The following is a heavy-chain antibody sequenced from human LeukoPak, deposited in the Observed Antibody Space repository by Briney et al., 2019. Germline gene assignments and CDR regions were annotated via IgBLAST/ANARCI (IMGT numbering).Heavy chain of an antibody. Sequence: PSETLSLTCAVYGGSFIGYYWSWIRQPPGKGLEWIGEINHSGSTNYNPSPKSRVTISVDTSKNQFSLKLSSVTAADTAVYYCARGLGYCSSTSCHGYWGQGTLVTVSS. CDR3: ARGLGYCSSTSCHGY. J-gene: IGHJ4*02. CDR1: GGSFIGYY. V-gene: IGHV4-34*01. CDR2: INHSGST. D-gene: IGHD2-2*01.